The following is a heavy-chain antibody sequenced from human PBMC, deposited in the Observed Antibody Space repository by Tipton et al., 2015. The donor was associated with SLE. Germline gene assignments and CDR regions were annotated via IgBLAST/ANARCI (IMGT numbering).Heavy chain of an antibody. Sequence: GLVKPSQTLSLTCTVYGESFNGYFWTWIRQPPGKGLEWIAEIIHSGVTNYNPSLRSRVTISVDMSKNQVSLKLSSVTAADTAVYYCARVAPTEVFDYWGQGTLVTVSS. CDR3: ARVAPTEVFDY. CDR2: IIHSGVT. J-gene: IGHJ4*02. CDR1: GESFNGYF. V-gene: IGHV4-34*12. D-gene: IGHD1-1*01.